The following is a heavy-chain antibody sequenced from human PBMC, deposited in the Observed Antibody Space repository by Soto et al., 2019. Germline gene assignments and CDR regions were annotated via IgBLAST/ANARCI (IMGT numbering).Heavy chain of an antibody. D-gene: IGHD6-6*01. V-gene: IGHV4-31*03. Sequence: QVQRQESGPGLVKPSQTLSLTCTVSGESISSGGYYWSWIRQHPGKGLEWIGYIYDIGSAYYNPSLKSRVSISMDTSKNQFAMRLSSVTAADTAVYYRARASSSSSAIDYWGQGTLITVSS. CDR2: IYDIGSA. CDR1: GESISSGGYY. CDR3: ARASSSSSAIDY. J-gene: IGHJ4*02.